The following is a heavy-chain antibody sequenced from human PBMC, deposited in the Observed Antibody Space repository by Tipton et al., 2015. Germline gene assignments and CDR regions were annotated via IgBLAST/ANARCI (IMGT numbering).Heavy chain of an antibody. CDR1: GYTFTSYG. V-gene: IGHV1-18*01. J-gene: IGHJ5*02. CDR2: ISAYNGNT. D-gene: IGHD2-15*01. Sequence: QSGAEVKKPGASVKVSCKTSGYTFTSYGICWVRQAPGQGLEWMGWISAYNGNTNYAQKLQGRVTMTRNISIRTAYMELSSLRFEDTAVYYCAGVKAVAASGGWFDPWGQGTLVTVSS. CDR3: AGVKAVAASGGWFDP.